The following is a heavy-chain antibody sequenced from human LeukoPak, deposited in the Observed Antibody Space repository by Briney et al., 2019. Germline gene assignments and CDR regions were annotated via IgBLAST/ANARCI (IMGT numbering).Heavy chain of an antibody. CDR1: GFTVSTNY. V-gene: IGHV3-53*01. Sequence: GGSLRLSCAASGFTVSTNYMSWVRQAPGKGLEWVSVIYSGGGTYYADSVKGRFTISRDNSKNTLYLQMNILRAEDTAVYYCARGRLGRSGLNWGQGTVVTVSS. J-gene: IGHJ4*02. D-gene: IGHD3-16*01. CDR3: ARGRLGRSGLN. CDR2: IYSGGGT.